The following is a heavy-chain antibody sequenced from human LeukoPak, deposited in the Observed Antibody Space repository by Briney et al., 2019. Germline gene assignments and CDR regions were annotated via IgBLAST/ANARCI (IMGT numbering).Heavy chain of an antibody. CDR1: GFTFSSYA. Sequence: GGSLRLSCAASGFTFSSYAMSWVRQAPGKGLEWVSAISGSGHSTYYADSAKGRFTISRDNSKNTLYLQMNSLRAEDTAIYYCAKVGIVGATKTYFDYWGQGTLVTVSS. D-gene: IGHD1-26*01. V-gene: IGHV3-23*01. CDR2: ISGSGHST. CDR3: AKVGIVGATKTYFDY. J-gene: IGHJ4*02.